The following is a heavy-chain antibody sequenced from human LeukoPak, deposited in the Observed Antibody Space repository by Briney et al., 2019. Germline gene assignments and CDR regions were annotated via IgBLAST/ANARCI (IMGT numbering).Heavy chain of an antibody. CDR3: ASHYSSSWSIEYFQH. J-gene: IGHJ1*01. CDR1: GGSISSYY. V-gene: IGHV4-59*08. Sequence: PSETLSLTCTVSGGSISSYYWSWIRQPPGKGLEWIGYIYYSGSTNYNPSLKSRVTISVDTSKNQFSLKLSSVTAADTAVYYCASHYSSSWSIEYFQHWGQGTLVTVSS. D-gene: IGHD6-13*01. CDR2: IYYSGST.